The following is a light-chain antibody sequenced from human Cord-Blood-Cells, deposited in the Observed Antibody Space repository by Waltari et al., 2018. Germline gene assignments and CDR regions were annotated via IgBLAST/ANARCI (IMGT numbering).Light chain of an antibody. CDR2: QES. J-gene: IGLJ2*01. CDR3: QAWDSSTVV. CDR1: KLGDKY. Sequence: SYELTQPPSVSVSPGQTASLTCSGVKLGDKYSCWYQQKPGQSPVLVIYQESKRPSGIPERFSGSNSGNTATLTISGTQAMDEADYYCQAWDSSTVVFGGGTKLTVL. V-gene: IGLV3-1*01.